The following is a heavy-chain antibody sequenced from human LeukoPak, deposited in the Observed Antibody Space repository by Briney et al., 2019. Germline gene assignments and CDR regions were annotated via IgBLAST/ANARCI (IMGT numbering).Heavy chain of an antibody. V-gene: IGHV3-23*01. Sequence: PGGSLRLSCAASGFTFSSSAMSWVRQAPGKGLEWVSAISGSGGSTYRADSVKGRFTISRDNSKNTLYLQMNSLRVDDTAVYYCARGGPFGAYWGQGTLVTVSS. CDR2: ISGSGGST. CDR3: ARGGPFGAY. CDR1: GFTFSSSA. D-gene: IGHD2-21*01. J-gene: IGHJ4*02.